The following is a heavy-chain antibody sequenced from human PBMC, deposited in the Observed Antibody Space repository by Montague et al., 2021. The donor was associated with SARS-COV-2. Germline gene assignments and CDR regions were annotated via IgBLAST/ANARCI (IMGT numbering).Heavy chain of an antibody. CDR3: ARIPVGSKYYFDF. J-gene: IGHJ4*02. V-gene: IGHV6-1*01. CDR1: GDSVGSNIAT. Sequence: CAISGDSVGSNIATRSSDEHTPAIGLQSQLIRYYRSEWNNDYAESVKSRITIDPDTSKHQFSLHLNSVTPEDTAVYYCARIPVGSKYYFDFWGQGTLVTVS. D-gene: IGHD2-2*01. CDR2: RYYRSEWNN.